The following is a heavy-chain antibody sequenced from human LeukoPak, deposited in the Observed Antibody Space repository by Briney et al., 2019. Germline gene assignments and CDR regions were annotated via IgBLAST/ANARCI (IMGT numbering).Heavy chain of an antibody. CDR2: IYYSGDT. CDR3: ARSRGYFDY. CDR1: GGSISSYY. J-gene: IGHJ4*02. Sequence: SETLSLTCTVSGGSISSYYWSWIRQPPGKGPEWIGYIYYSGDTNYNPSLKSRVTISVDMSKNQFSLKLSSVTAADTAVYYCARSRGYFDYWGQGTLVTVSS. D-gene: IGHD6-13*01. V-gene: IGHV4-59*01.